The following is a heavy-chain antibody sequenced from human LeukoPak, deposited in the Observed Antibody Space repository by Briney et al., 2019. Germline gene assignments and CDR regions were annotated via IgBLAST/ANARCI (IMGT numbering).Heavy chain of an antibody. D-gene: IGHD2-8*01. J-gene: IGHJ3*02. Sequence: GGSPRLSCAASGFTVSSNYMSWVRQAPGKGLEWVSVIYSGGSTYYADSVKGRFTISRDNSKNTLYLQMNSLRAEDTAVYYCARDPEYCTNGVCFSGAFDIWGQGTMVTVSS. V-gene: IGHV3-53*01. CDR3: ARDPEYCTNGVCFSGAFDI. CDR2: IYSGGST. CDR1: GFTVSSNY.